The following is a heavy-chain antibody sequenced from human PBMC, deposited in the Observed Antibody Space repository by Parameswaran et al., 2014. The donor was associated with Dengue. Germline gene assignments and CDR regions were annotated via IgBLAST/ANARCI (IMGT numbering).Heavy chain of an antibody. CDR3: ARTKDISVARYDSGGYYSG. V-gene: IGHV4-31*02. J-gene: IGHJ4*02. D-gene: IGHD3-22*01. CDR2: IYYSGST. Sequence: WIRQPPGKGLEWIGYIYYSGSTYYNPSLESRVTISVDTSKNQFSLKLTSVTAADTAVYYCARTKDISVARYDSGGYYSGWGQGTLVTVSS.